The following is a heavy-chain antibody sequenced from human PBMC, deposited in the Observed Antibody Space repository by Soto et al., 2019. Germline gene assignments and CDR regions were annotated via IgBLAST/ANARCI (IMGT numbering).Heavy chain of an antibody. CDR3: ASALPSGDYRYYMDV. CDR2: INPNSGGT. J-gene: IGHJ6*03. Sequence: ASVKVSCKASGYTFTGYYMHWVRQAPGQGLEWIGWINPNSGGTNYAQKIQGRVTMTTDTSTSTAYMELRSLRSDDTSLYYCASALPSGDYRYYMDVWGKGTTVTVSS. CDR1: GYTFTGYY. D-gene: IGHD4-17*01. V-gene: IGHV1-2*02.